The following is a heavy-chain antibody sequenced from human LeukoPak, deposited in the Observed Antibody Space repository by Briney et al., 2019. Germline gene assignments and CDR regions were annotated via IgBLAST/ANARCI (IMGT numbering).Heavy chain of an antibody. CDR3: ARVDILTGYYFFDS. J-gene: IGHJ4*02. CDR2: IIPIFGTA. V-gene: IGHV1-69*05. CDR1: GGTISSYA. Sequence: SVKVSCKASGGTISSYAFSWVRQAPGQGLEWMGGIIPIFGTANYAQNFQGRVSMTTDTSTSTAYMEVRSLRSDDTAVFYCARVDILTGYYFFDSWGQGTLVTVSS. D-gene: IGHD3-9*01.